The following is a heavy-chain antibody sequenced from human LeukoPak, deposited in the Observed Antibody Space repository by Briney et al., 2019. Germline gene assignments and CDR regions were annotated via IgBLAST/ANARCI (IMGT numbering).Heavy chain of an antibody. J-gene: IGHJ4*02. CDR1: GYSFTSYW. CDR2: IYPGDSDT. D-gene: IGHD3-22*01. CDR3: ARLRYYDSNGYYYYFDY. Sequence: GESLKISRKGSGYSFTSYWIGWVRQMPGKGLEWMGIIYPGDSDTRYSPSFQGQVTISADKSISTAYLQWGSLKASDTAMYYCARLRYYDSNGYYYYFDYWGQGTLVTVSS. V-gene: IGHV5-51*01.